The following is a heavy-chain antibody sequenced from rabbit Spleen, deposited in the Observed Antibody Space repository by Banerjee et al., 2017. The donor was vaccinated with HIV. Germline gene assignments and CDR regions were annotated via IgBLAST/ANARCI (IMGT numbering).Heavy chain of an antibody. CDR2: IYPNYGSI. V-gene: IGHV1S47*01. CDR3: VRYASSSGYPYYFNL. J-gene: IGHJ4*01. Sequence: QEQLVESGGGLVTLGGSLKLSCKASGIDFSSYGITWVRQAPGKGLEWIAYIYPNYGSIDYASWVNGRFTISLDNAQNTVFLQMTSLTAADTATYFCVRYASSSGYPYYFNLWGPGTLVTVS. D-gene: IGHD1-1*01. CDR1: GIDFSSYG.